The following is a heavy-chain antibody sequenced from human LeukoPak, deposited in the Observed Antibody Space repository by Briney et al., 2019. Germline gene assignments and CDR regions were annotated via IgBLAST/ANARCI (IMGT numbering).Heavy chain of an antibody. CDR2: NSGSAGTT. CDR3: AKRTEYSGSYFDY. V-gene: IGHV3-23*01. D-gene: IGHD1-26*01. CDR1: RFTFTNYA. Sequence: GGSVRLSCSASRFTFTNYAMSWVRQAPGKGLEWVSGNSGSAGTTYYADSVKGRLTISRDNSKNTLYLQMNSLRAEYTVVYYCAKRTEYSGSYFDYWGQGPVVTVSS. J-gene: IGHJ4*02.